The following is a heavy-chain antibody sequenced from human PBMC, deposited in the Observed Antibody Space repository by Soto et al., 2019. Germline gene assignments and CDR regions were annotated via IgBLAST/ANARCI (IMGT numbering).Heavy chain of an antibody. J-gene: IGHJ4*02. CDR3: ARDGAPYCGGDCDGIFYS. CDR1: GGTFSSYA. V-gene: IGHV1-69*12. D-gene: IGHD2-21*02. CDR2: IIPIFGTA. Sequence: QVQLVQSGAEVKKPGSSVKVSCKASGGTFSSYAISWVRQAPGQGLEWMGGIIPIFGTAHYAQTFQDRVTITADEATSTAYMVLIRLRSEDTAVYYCARDGAPYCGGDCDGIFYSWGQGTLVTVSS.